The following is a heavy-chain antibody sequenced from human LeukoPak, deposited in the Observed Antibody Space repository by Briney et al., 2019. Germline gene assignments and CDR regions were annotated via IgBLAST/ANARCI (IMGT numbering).Heavy chain of an antibody. Sequence: SETLSLTCTVSGGSISGYYWTWIRQPPGKGLEWIGYIYYTGSTNYNPSLKSRATMSVDTSKNQFSLKLSSVTAADTAVYYCARGGGALAYCGGDCYSDYWGQGTLVTVSS. J-gene: IGHJ4*02. D-gene: IGHD2-21*01. CDR3: ARGGGALAYCGGDCYSDY. V-gene: IGHV4-59*12. CDR2: IYYTGST. CDR1: GGSISGYY.